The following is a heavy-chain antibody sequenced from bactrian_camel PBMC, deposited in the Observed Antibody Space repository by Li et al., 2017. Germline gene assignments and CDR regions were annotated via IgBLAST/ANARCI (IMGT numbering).Heavy chain of an antibody. CDR2: INSDGGQT. V-gene: IGHV3S1*01. CDR1: GFTFRRIC. J-gene: IGHJ4*01. D-gene: IGHD2*01. Sequence: HVQLVESGGGLVQPGGSLRLSCAVSGFTFRRICIGWLRQAPGEEREEVASINSDGGQTSYAESVKDRFTISQDNAMNTVFLQMNSLKPEDTAMYYCAARKSFGSGVCGNAQYNYWGQGTQVTVS. CDR3: AARKSFGSGVCGNAQYNY.